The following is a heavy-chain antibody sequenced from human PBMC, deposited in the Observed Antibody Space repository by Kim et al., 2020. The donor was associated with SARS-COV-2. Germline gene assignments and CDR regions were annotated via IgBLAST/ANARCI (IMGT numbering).Heavy chain of an antibody. CDR1: GGSFSGYY. J-gene: IGHJ5*02. D-gene: IGHD6-13*01. CDR2: INHSGST. Sequence: SETLSLTCAVYGGSFSGYYWSWIRQPPGKGLEWIGEINHSGSTNYNPSLKSRVTISVDTSKNQFSLKLSSVTAADTAVYYCARAVKARKSGIAAAAPRGNWFDPWGQGTLVTVSS. CDR3: ARAVKARKSGIAAAAPRGNWFDP. V-gene: IGHV4-34*01.